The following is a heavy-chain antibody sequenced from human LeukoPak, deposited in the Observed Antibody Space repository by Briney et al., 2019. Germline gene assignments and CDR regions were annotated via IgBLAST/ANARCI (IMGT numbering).Heavy chain of an antibody. CDR3: AKGPSDTAMVTYFDY. V-gene: IGHV3-23*01. J-gene: IGHJ4*02. CDR2: ISGSDAGT. Sequence: GGSLRLSCAASGFTFSSYAMSWVRQIPGKGLEWVSAISGSDAGTYYADSVKGRFTISRDNSKNTLYLQMNSLRAEDTAVYYCAKGPSDTAMVTYFDYWGQGTLVTVSS. CDR1: GFTFSSYA. D-gene: IGHD5-18*01.